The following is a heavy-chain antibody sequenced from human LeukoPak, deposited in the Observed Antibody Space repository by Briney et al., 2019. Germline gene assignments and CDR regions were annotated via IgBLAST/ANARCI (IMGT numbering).Heavy chain of an antibody. Sequence: GESLKISCKGSGYSSSNYWIAWVRLIPGRGPEWMGIIFPGDSGTRYSPSFEGQVTLSADKSNSTAYLHWTSLKASDTATYFCARQLALWGSSPYFDSWGQGTQVTVSS. V-gene: IGHV5-51*01. D-gene: IGHD6-19*01. CDR1: GYSSSNYW. CDR2: IFPGDSGT. J-gene: IGHJ4*02. CDR3: ARQLALWGSSPYFDS.